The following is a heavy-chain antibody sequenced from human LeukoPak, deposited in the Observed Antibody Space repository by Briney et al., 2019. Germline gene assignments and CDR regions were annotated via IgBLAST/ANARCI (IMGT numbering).Heavy chain of an antibody. D-gene: IGHD3-22*01. CDR3: AKDGRGYYYDSSGPT. J-gene: IGHJ5*02. CDR1: GFTFSSYA. CDR2: ISYDGSNK. V-gene: IGHV3-30*04. Sequence: PGGSLRLSCAASGFTFSSYAMHWVRQAPGKGLEWVAVISYDGSNKYYADSVKGRFTISRDNSKNTLYLQMNSLRAEDTAVYYCAKDGRGYYYDSSGPTWGQGTLVTVSS.